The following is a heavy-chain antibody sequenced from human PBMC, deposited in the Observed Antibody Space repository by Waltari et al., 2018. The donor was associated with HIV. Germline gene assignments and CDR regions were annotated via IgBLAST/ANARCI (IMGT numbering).Heavy chain of an antibody. V-gene: IGHV3-33*01. J-gene: IGHJ6*02. Sequence: QVQLVESGGGVVQPGTSLRLSCAASGFTFNNNAMHWVGQAPGKGVEWVAVIWYDGRNKYYSYAGKGRFSITRDTSKNTLSLEMNSLRAEDTGIYYCARDRTATSRGNGMDVWGPGTTVIVSS. CDR3: ARDRTATSRGNGMDV. D-gene: IGHD1-1*01. CDR1: GFTFNNNA. CDR2: IWYDGRNK.